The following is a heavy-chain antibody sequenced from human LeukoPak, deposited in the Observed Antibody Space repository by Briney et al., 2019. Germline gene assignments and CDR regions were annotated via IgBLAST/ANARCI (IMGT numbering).Heavy chain of an antibody. Sequence: GGSLRLSCAASEFTFSNYAMQWVRQAPGNGLEWVSGISASGGSTWYADTVKGRFTISRDNARNSLYLQMKGLRAEDTAVYYCVRDRMRSTRAFDLWGQGTMVSVSS. J-gene: IGHJ3*01. CDR2: ISASGGST. CDR1: EFTFSNYA. CDR3: VRDRMRSTRAFDL. V-gene: IGHV3-23*01.